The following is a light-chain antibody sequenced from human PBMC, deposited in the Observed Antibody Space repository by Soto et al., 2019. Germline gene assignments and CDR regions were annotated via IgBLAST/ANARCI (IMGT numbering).Light chain of an antibody. CDR2: GAS. CDR1: QSVYNRY. V-gene: IGKV3-20*01. CDR3: QQYSGSLPYT. Sequence: EIVLTQSPDTLSLSPGETATLSCRASQSVYNRYLAWYQQKPGQAPRLLIYGASFRAPGTPDRFSGSGSGSDFTLTISRLEPEDFGVYYCQQYSGSLPYTFGQGTKLEIK. J-gene: IGKJ2*01.